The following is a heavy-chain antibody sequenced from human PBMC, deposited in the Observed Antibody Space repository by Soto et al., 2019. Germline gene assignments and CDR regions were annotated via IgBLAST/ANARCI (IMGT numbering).Heavy chain of an antibody. J-gene: IGHJ4*02. CDR3: ARGRYGDY. V-gene: IGHV1-18*01. CDR1: GYTFTSYG. Sequence: QVHLVQSGAEVKKPGASVKVSCKASGYTFTSYGITWVRQAPGQGLEWMGWISAHNGNTDYAQKLQGRVIVTRHTSTGTAYMELRSLISDDTAVYYCARGRYGDYWGQGALVTVSS. D-gene: IGHD1-1*01. CDR2: ISAHNGNT.